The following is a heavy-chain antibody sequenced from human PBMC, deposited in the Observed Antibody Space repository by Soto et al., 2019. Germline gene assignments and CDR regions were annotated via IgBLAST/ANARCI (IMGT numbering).Heavy chain of an antibody. CDR1: GGTFSSYA. CDR2: IIPMFGTT. Sequence: QVQLVQSGAEVKKPGSSVKVSCKASGGTFSSYAISWVRQAPGQGLEWMGGIIPMFGTTKYAQKFQGRLTITADESTSTADMELSSLRSGDTAVYYCARGVVVVAASQLGWFDPWGQGTLVTVSS. CDR3: ARGVVVVAASQLGWFDP. V-gene: IGHV1-69*01. J-gene: IGHJ5*02. D-gene: IGHD2-15*01.